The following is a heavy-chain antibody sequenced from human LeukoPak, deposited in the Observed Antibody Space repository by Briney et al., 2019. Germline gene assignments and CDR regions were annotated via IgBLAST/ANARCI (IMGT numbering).Heavy chain of an antibody. CDR1: GYSFTSYW. D-gene: IGHD2-2*01. J-gene: IGHJ5*02. Sequence: GESLKISCKGAGYSFTSYWIGWVRPIPGKGLEWMGIIYPGDSDTRYRPSLQGQVTISADKSIRTAYPQWSSLKASDTAMYYCARRGLYCSSTSCYAGNWFDPWGQGTLVTVSS. CDR3: ARRGLYCSSTSCYAGNWFDP. V-gene: IGHV5-51*01. CDR2: IYPGDSDT.